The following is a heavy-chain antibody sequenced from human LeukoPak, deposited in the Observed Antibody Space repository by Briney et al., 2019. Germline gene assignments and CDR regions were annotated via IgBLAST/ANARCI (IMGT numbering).Heavy chain of an antibody. J-gene: IGHJ5*02. Sequence: GGSLRLSCAASTFTFKRYAMSWVRQAPGKGLEWVSVITGSGGTTYYADSVKGRFTISRDNSKNTLYLQMDSLRAEDTAVYYCAKAGLYCSGGSCYAEGFDPWGQGTLVTVSS. D-gene: IGHD2-15*01. CDR1: TFTFKRYA. CDR2: ITGSGGTT. V-gene: IGHV3-23*01. CDR3: AKAGLYCSGGSCYAEGFDP.